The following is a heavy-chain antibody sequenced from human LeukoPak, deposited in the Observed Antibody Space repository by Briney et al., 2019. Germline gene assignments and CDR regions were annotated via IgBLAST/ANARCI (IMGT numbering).Heavy chain of an antibody. CDR1: GFTFEDYA. Sequence: GGSLRLSCAASGFTFEDYAMHWVRQAPGKGLEWVYGINWNGGSTGYADSVKGRFTISRDNAKNSLYLQMNSLRAEDTALYYCARSTRTSRKFDPWGQGTLVTVSS. V-gene: IGHV3-20*04. CDR3: ARSTRTSRKFDP. D-gene: IGHD1-26*01. CDR2: INWNGGST. J-gene: IGHJ5*02.